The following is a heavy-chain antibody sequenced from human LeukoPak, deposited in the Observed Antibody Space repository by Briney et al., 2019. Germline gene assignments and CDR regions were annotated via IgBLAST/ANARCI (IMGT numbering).Heavy chain of an antibody. Sequence: GGSLRLSCAASGFTFSTFAMIWVRQPPGKGLEWVSYISSSGNTIYYADSVKGRFTISRDNAKNSLYLEMNSLRADDTAVYFCARTYQGIAFDIWGQGTMVTVSS. D-gene: IGHD2-21*01. CDR3: ARTYQGIAFDI. J-gene: IGHJ3*02. CDR2: ISSSGNTI. V-gene: IGHV3-48*03. CDR1: GFTFSTFA.